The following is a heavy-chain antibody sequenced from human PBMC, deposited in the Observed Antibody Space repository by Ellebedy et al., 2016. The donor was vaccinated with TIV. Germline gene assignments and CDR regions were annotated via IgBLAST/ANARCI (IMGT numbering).Heavy chain of an antibody. J-gene: IGHJ4*02. Sequence: PGGSLRLSCAASGFTLSDHYMDWVRQAPGKGLEWVGRTRNKARSYTTVYAASVKGRFTISRDDSKNSLYLQMNSLKTEDTAVYCCARGVEGAISDYWGQGTLVTVSS. CDR2: TRNKARSYTT. V-gene: IGHV3-72*01. CDR1: GFTLSDHY. CDR3: ARGVEGAISDY. D-gene: IGHD1-26*01.